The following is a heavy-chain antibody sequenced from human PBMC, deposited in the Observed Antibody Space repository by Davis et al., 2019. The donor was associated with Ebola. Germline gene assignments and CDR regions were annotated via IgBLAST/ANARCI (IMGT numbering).Heavy chain of an antibody. CDR3: TRGWLRSKFDY. D-gene: IGHD5-12*01. Sequence: PSETLSLTCAISGDSVSTAGWNWIRQSPSRGLEWLGRTYYTSKWHNDFAVSVKSRIIINVDTSKNQFSLQLNSVTPEDTAVYYCTRGWLRSKFDYWGRGTLVTVSS. J-gene: IGHJ4*02. CDR1: GDSVSTAG. CDR2: TYYTSKWHN. V-gene: IGHV6-1*01.